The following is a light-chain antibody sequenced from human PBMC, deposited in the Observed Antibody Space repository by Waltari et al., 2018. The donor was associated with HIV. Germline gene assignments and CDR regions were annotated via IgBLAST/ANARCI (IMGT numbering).Light chain of an antibody. Sequence: SYVLTQPPSVSVAPGQTARITCGGNKIGSKSVHWYQQKPGQAPVLVGHDDIGRASGIPERFSGSNSRNTATLTISRVEAGDEADYYCQVWDINSNHVLFGGGTKLTVL. CDR1: KIGSKS. V-gene: IGLV3-21*02. J-gene: IGLJ2*01. CDR3: QVWDINSNHVL. CDR2: DDI.